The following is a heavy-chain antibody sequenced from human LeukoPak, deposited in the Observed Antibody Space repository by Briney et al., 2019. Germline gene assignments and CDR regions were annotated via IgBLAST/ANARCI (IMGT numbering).Heavy chain of an antibody. Sequence: SETLSLTCAVYGGSFSGYYWSWIRQPPGKGLEWIGEINHSGSTNYNPSLKSRVTISVDTSKNQFSLKLSSVTAADTAVYYCARGRTTTLTYYDFWSGYYTGSWFDPWGQGTLVTVSS. V-gene: IGHV4-34*01. CDR3: ARGRTTTLTYYDFWSGYYTGSWFDP. J-gene: IGHJ5*02. CDR1: GGSFSGYY. D-gene: IGHD3-3*01. CDR2: INHSGST.